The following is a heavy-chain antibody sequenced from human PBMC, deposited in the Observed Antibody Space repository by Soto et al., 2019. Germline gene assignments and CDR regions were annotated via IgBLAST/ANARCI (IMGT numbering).Heavy chain of an antibody. D-gene: IGHD2-2*01. Sequence: SETLSLTCAVYGGSFSGYYWSWIRQPPGKGLEWIGEINHSGSTNYNPSLKSRVTISVDTSKNQFSLKLSSVTAADTAVYYCARGTARYCSSTSCHPNYSNYYGNWFDPWGQGTLVTVSS. V-gene: IGHV4-34*01. CDR3: ARGTARYCSSTSCHPNYSNYYGNWFDP. CDR1: GGSFSGYY. J-gene: IGHJ5*02. CDR2: INHSGST.